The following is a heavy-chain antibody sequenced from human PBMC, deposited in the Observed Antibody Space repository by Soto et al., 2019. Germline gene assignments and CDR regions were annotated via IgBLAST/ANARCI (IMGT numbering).Heavy chain of an antibody. V-gene: IGHV4-59*01. CDR1: GGYITNYY. J-gene: IGHJ4*02. Sequence: SETLSLTCTVSGGYITNYYWSWIRQPPGKGLEWIGYILYSGNTNYNPSLRSRVTISVDTSKNQFSLRLSSVTAADTAVYYCARDSGYGDPFDYWGQGTLVTVS. CDR2: ILYSGNT. D-gene: IGHD4-17*01. CDR3: ARDSGYGDPFDY.